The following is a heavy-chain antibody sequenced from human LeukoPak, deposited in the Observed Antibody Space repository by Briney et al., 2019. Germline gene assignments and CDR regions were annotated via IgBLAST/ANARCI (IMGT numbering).Heavy chain of an antibody. J-gene: IGHJ6*04. CDR1: GFTFSSYW. Sequence: GGSLRLSCAASGFTFSSYWMHWVRQAPGKGLVWVSRINSDGSSTSYADSVKGRFTISRDNAKNTLYLQMNSLRAEDTAVYYCASSYYGSGSYYSYYGMDVWAKGPRSPSPQ. V-gene: IGHV3-74*01. CDR2: INSDGSST. CDR3: ASSYYGSGSYYSYYGMDV. D-gene: IGHD3-10*01.